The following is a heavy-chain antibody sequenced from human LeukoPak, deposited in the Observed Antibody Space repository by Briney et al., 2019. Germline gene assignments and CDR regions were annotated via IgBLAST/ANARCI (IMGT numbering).Heavy chain of an antibody. CDR2: ISGSGGGT. V-gene: IGHV3-23*01. Sequence: GGSLRLSCAASGFTFSSYAMSWVRQVPGKGLEWVSGISGSGGGTYYADSVKGRFTISRDNSKNTLYLQMNSLRAEDTAVYYCAKEPHPYCSSTSCYGYWGQGTLVTVSS. J-gene: IGHJ4*02. D-gene: IGHD2-2*01. CDR1: GFTFSSYA. CDR3: AKEPHPYCSSTSCYGY.